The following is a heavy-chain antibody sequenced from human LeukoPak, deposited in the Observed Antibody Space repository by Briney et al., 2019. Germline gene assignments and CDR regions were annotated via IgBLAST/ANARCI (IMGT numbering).Heavy chain of an antibody. D-gene: IGHD6-19*01. CDR2: IYYSGST. J-gene: IGHJ2*01. Sequence: SETLSLTCTVSGGSISSYYWSWIRQPPGKGLEWIGYIYYSGSTNYNPSLKSRVTISVDTSKNQFSLKLSSVTAADTAVYYCARSIGDSSGWYDFWYFDLWGRGTLVTVSS. CDR3: ARSIGDSSGWYDFWYFDL. CDR1: GGSISSYY. V-gene: IGHV4-59*08.